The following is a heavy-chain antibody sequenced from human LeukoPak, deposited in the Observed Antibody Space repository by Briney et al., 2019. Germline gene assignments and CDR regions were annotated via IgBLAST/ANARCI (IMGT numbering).Heavy chain of an antibody. V-gene: IGHV3-74*01. CDR1: GFTFSSYW. CDR2: INTDGSST. D-gene: IGHD1-26*01. CDR3: AREWVGATCAFDI. J-gene: IGHJ3*02. Sequence: AGGSLRLSCAAPGFTFSSYWMHWVRQAPGKGLVWVSRINTDGSSTSYADSVKGRFTISRDNAKNTLYLQMNSLRAEDTAVYYCAREWVGATCAFDIWGQGTMVTVSS.